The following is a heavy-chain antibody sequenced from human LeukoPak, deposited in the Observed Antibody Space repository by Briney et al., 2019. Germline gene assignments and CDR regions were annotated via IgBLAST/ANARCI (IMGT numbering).Heavy chain of an antibody. J-gene: IGHJ1*01. CDR3: AKDPNGDYVGAFDFQR. V-gene: IGHV3-23*01. CDR1: GFTFANYA. CDR2: ISGSGGNT. D-gene: IGHD4-17*01. Sequence: PGGSLRLSCAGSGFTFANYAMVWVRQTPGKGLQWVSAISGSGGNTYYADSAQGRFTMSRDNSKNTLYLQMNSLRAEDTAVYYCAKDPNGDYVGAFDFQRWGQGTQVTVSS.